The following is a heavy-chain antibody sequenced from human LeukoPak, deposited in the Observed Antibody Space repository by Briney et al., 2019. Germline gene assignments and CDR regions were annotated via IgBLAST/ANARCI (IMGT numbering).Heavy chain of an antibody. CDR3: ARDLEQQMVLGRFDP. CDR1: GFTFSDYY. D-gene: IGHD6-13*01. J-gene: IGHJ5*02. Sequence: SGGSLRLSCAASGFTFSDYYMNWIRQAPGKGLEWISYISGSGNTIYQADSVKGRFTISRDNAKNSLFLQMNSLRADDTAVYYCARDLEQQMVLGRFDPWGQGILVIVSS. CDR2: ISGSGNTI. V-gene: IGHV3-11*01.